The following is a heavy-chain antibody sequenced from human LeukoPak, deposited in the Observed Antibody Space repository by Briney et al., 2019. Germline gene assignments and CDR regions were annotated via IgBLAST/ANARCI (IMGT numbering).Heavy chain of an antibody. Sequence: RGSLRLSCAASGFTFGSYVMNWVRQAPGKGLEWVSYISSTGGTIYYADSVKGRFTISRDNAKNSLYLQMNSLRAEDTAVYYCAGADFGYSYGRPDFWGQGTLVIVSS. CDR3: AGADFGYSYGRPDF. J-gene: IGHJ4*02. CDR2: ISSTGGTI. CDR1: GFTFGSYV. D-gene: IGHD5-18*01. V-gene: IGHV3-48*03.